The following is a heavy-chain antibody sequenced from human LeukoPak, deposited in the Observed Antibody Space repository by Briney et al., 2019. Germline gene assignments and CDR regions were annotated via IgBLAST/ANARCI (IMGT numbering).Heavy chain of an antibody. Sequence: GESLKISCKGSGYSFTSYWIGWVRQMPGKGLEWMGIIYPGDSDTRYSPSFQGQVTISADKSISTAYLQWSSLKASDTAMYYCARRGEEYDSSGYYYGYWGQGTLVTVSS. CDR1: GYSFTSYW. J-gene: IGHJ4*02. D-gene: IGHD3-22*01. CDR2: IYPGDSDT. V-gene: IGHV5-51*01. CDR3: ARRGEEYDSSGYYYGY.